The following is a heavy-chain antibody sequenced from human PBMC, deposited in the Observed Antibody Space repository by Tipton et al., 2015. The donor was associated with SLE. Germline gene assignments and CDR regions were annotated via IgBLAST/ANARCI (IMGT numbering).Heavy chain of an antibody. D-gene: IGHD6-6*01. CDR2: INPSDGGT. V-gene: IGHV1-46*01. CDR1: GFIFTESY. J-gene: IGHJ4*02. CDR3: ARERSGMDEYCFDS. Sequence: QSGAEVKKPGASVKVSCKASGFIFTESYMHWVRQAPGQGLEWMGIINPSDGGTTYAQQFQGRVTMTRDTSTSTVYLELSSLRSEDTAVYFCARERSGMDEYCFDSWGQGALVAVSS.